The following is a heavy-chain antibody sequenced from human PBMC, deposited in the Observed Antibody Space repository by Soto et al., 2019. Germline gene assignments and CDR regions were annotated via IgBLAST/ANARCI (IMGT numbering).Heavy chain of an antibody. CDR1: GGSVSSGTYY. J-gene: IGHJ6*02. Sequence: NPSETLSLTCTVSGGSVSSGTYYWTWIRQPPGKGLEWIGYIYYSGTTYYNPSLKSRVTISVDTSKNLFSLNLSSVTAADTAVYYCARGSQRGAIHYYYGMDVWGQGTTVTVSS. CDR3: ARGSQRGAIHYYYGMDV. CDR2: IYYSGTT. V-gene: IGHV4-61*01. D-gene: IGHD3-10*01.